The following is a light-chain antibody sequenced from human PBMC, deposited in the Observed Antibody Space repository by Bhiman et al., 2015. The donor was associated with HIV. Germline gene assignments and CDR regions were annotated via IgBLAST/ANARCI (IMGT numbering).Light chain of an antibody. J-gene: IGLJ1*01. V-gene: IGLV3-1*01. CDR2: QDS. Sequence: YELTQPPSVSVYPGQTASITCSGDKLGEQYVCWYQQKPGQSPVLLMYQDSKRPSGIPERFSGSNSGNTATLTISGTQAMDEADYYCQAWDSSTACYVFGTGTKVTVL. CDR1: KLGEQY. CDR3: QAWDSSTACYV.